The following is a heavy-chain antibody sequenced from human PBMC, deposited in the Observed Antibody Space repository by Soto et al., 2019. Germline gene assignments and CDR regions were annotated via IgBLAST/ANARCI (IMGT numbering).Heavy chain of an antibody. V-gene: IGHV4-61*05. D-gene: IGHD4-17*01. CDR1: GGSISSSSYY. J-gene: IGHJ2*01. Sequence: SETLSLTCTVSGGSISSSSYYWGWIRQPPGKGLEWIGYIYYTGSTNYNPSLKSRVTISVDTSKNQISLNLRSVTAADTAVYYCARSPILYSDYDSWYFDLWGRGTLVTVSS. CDR3: ARSPILYSDYDSWYFDL. CDR2: IYYTGST.